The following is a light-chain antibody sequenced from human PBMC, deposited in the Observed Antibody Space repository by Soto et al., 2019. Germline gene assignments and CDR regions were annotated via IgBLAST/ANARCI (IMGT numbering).Light chain of an antibody. CDR1: QDISNY. CDR3: QQYQT. J-gene: IGKJ1*01. CDR2: DAS. Sequence: DIQMTQSPSSLSASVGDRVTITSQASQDISNYLNWYQQKPGKAPKLLIYDASNLETGVPSRFSGSGSGTDFTFTISSLQPEDIATYYCQQYQTFGQGTKVEIK. V-gene: IGKV1-33*01.